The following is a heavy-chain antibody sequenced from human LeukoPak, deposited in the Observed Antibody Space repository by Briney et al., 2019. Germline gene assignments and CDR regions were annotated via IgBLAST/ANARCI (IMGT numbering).Heavy chain of an antibody. D-gene: IGHD3-10*01. CDR2: IWYHGSNI. CDR3: ARDLSFGSLD. J-gene: IGHJ4*02. V-gene: IGHV3-33*08. CDR1: GFTFSSYA. Sequence: PGGSLRLSCAASGFTFSSYAMSWVRQAPGKGLEWVAIIWYHGSNINYADSVKGRFTISRDNSKNTLYLQMNSLRAEDTAVYYCARDLSFGSLDWGQGTLVTVSS.